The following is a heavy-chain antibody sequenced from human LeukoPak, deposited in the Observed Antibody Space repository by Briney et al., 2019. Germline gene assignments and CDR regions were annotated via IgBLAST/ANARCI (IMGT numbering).Heavy chain of an antibody. CDR3: ATLLLSKNRYYDFWTSAFDF. CDR2: FDPVDVDT. J-gene: IGHJ3*01. V-gene: IGHV1-24*01. CDR1: EYRLAELS. D-gene: IGHD3-3*01. Sequence: ASVKVSCKVSEYRLAELSMHWVRLAPGKGLEWMGGFDPVDVDTIYAQKFEGRVTMTEDTSTDTAYLELSSLSSEDTAVYYCATLLLSKNRYYDFWTSAFDFWGQGTMVTVSS.